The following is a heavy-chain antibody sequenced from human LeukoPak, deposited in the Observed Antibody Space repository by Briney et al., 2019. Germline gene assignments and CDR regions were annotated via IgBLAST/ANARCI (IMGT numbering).Heavy chain of an antibody. Sequence: GASVKVSCKASGYTFTGYYMHWVRQAPGQGLGWMGWINPNSGDTNYAQKFQGRVTMTRDTSISTAYMELSRLRSDDTAVYHCARAGIMGALLSWSQGTLVTVSS. CDR2: INPNSGDT. D-gene: IGHD1-26*01. CDR3: ARAGIMGALLS. CDR1: GYTFTGYY. J-gene: IGHJ5*02. V-gene: IGHV1-2*02.